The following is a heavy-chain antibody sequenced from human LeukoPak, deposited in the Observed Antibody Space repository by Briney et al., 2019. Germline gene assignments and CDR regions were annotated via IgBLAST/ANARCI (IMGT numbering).Heavy chain of an antibody. D-gene: IGHD3-10*02. J-gene: IGHJ6*03. CDR2: ISGSGGST. CDR3: ASPITMSTDYYYYMDV. CDR1: GLTFSSYA. Sequence: GGSLRLSCAASGLTFSSYAMSWVRQAPGKGLEWVSAISGSGGSTYYADSVKGRFTISRDNSKNALYVQMNSLRAEDTAVYYCASPITMSTDYYYYMDVWGKGTTVTVSS. V-gene: IGHV3-23*01.